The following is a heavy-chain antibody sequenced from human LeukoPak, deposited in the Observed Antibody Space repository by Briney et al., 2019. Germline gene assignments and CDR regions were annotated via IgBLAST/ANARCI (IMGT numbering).Heavy chain of an antibody. Sequence: SETLSLTCAVYGGSFSGYYWSWIRQPPGKGLEWIGEINHIGSTNYNPSLKSRVTISVDTSKNQFSLKLSSVTAADTAVYYCARVSPRNYYDSSGYPNTRRGPYYYYYMDVWGKGTTVTVSS. V-gene: IGHV4-34*01. D-gene: IGHD3-22*01. J-gene: IGHJ6*03. CDR3: ARVSPRNYYDSSGYPNTRRGPYYYYYMDV. CDR1: GGSFSGYY. CDR2: INHIGST.